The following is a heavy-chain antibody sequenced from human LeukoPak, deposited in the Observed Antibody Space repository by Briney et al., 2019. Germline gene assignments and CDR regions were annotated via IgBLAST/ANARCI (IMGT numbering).Heavy chain of an antibody. CDR1: GYTFTSCD. CDR2: MNPNSGNT. CDR3: ARFGRTVAGASVYYYYMDV. V-gene: IGHV1-8*01. J-gene: IGHJ6*03. Sequence: ASVKVSCKASGYTFTSCDINWVRQATGQGLEWMGWMNPNSGNTGYARKFQGRVSMTRNTSISTAYMELSSLRSEDTAVYYCARFGRTVAGASVYYYYMDVWGKGTTVTVSS. D-gene: IGHD6-19*01.